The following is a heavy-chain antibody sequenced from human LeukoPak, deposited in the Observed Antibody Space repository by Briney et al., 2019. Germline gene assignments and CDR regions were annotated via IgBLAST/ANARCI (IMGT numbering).Heavy chain of an antibody. J-gene: IGHJ4*02. V-gene: IGHV4-39*01. CDR3: ATQDSSHY. D-gene: IGHD3-22*01. CDR2: IRYSESA. CDR1: GDSVSSTNYY. Sequence: SETLSLTRTVSGDSVSSTNYYWGWIRQPPGMGLEWIASIRYSESAYYSPSLRRRATISVDTPKNKFSLRLRSLTATDTAVYYCATQDSSHYWGQGTLVTVSS.